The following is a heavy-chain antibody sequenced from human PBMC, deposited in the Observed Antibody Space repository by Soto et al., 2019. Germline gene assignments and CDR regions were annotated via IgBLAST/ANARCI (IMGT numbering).Heavy chain of an antibody. V-gene: IGHV4-30-4*01. J-gene: IGHJ5*02. Sequence: QVQLQESGPGLVKPSQTLSLTRSVSGGSISSGDYYWSWIRQPPGKGLEWIGYIYYSGSTYYNPSLKSRVTISVDTSKNQFSLKLSSVTAADTAVYYCARERPDGARLDPWGQGTLVTVSS. CDR1: GGSISSGDYY. CDR2: IYYSGST. D-gene: IGHD6-6*01. CDR3: ARERPDGARLDP.